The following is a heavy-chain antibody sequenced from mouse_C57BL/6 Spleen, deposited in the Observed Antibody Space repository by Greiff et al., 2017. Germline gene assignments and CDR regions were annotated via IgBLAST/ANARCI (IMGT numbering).Heavy chain of an antibody. Sequence: QVQLQQPGAELVRPGSSVKLSCKASGYTFTSYWMHWVKQRPIQGLEWIGNIDPSDSETHYNQKFKDKATLTVDKSSSTAYMQLSSLTSEDSAVYYCARGRDYYGSTDYFDYWGQGTTLTVSS. CDR3: ARGRDYYGSTDYFDY. CDR2: IDPSDSET. D-gene: IGHD1-1*01. V-gene: IGHV1-52*01. CDR1: GYTFTSYW. J-gene: IGHJ2*01.